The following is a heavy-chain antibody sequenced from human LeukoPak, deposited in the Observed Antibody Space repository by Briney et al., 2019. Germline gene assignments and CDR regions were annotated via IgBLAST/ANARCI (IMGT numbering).Heavy chain of an antibody. Sequence: ASVKVSCKVSGYTLTELSMHWVRQAPGKGLEWMGGFDPEDGETIHAQKFQGRVTMTEDTSTDTAYMELSSLRSEDTAVYYCATEGPTIFSPHSKTYYFDYWGQGTLVTVSS. J-gene: IGHJ4*02. CDR3: ATEGPTIFSPHSKTYYFDY. D-gene: IGHD3-9*01. CDR2: FDPEDGET. CDR1: GYTLTELS. V-gene: IGHV1-24*01.